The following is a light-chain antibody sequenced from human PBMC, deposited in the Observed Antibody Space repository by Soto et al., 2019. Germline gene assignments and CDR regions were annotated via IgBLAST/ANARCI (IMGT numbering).Light chain of an antibody. CDR3: QQYNNWPRT. V-gene: IGKV3-15*01. Sequence: EIVMTQSPATLSVSPGERATLSCRASQSVSSDLAWYHQKPGQAPRLXXXGXSTRATGIPARFRGSGSGTEFTLTINSLQSEDFAVYYCQQYNNWPRTFRQGTKVDIK. CDR1: QSVSSD. J-gene: IGKJ1*01. CDR2: GXS.